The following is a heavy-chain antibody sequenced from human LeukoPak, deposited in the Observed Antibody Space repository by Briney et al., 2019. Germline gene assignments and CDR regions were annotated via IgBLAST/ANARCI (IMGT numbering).Heavy chain of an antibody. D-gene: IGHD5-12*01. Sequence: SETLSLTCTVSGGSIRRTSYYWGWVRQPPGTGLEWIGSISYSGRTYYNSSLESRVSISVDTSKNQFSLKLSSVTAADTAVLYCGRHASDDLYSALDHWGQGTLVTVSS. V-gene: IGHV4-39*01. CDR1: GGSIRRTSYY. J-gene: IGHJ4*02. CDR3: GRHASDDLYSALDH. CDR2: ISYSGRT.